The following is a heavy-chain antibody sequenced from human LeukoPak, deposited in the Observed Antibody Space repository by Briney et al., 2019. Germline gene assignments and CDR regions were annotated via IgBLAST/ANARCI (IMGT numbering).Heavy chain of an antibody. CDR2: IYYSGST. CDR1: GGSISSYY. D-gene: IGHD2-15*01. CDR3: ARCSGQWPEAYYFDY. Sequence: SETLSLTCTVSGGSISSYYWSWIRQPPGKGLEWIGYIYYSGSTNYSPSLKSRVTISVDTSKNQFSLKLSSVTAADTAVYYCARCSGQWPEAYYFDYWGQGTLVTVSS. V-gene: IGHV4-59*13. J-gene: IGHJ4*02.